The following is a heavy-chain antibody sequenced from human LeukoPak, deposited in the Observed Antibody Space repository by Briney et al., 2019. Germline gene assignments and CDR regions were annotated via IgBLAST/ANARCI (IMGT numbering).Heavy chain of an antibody. CDR1: GYTFTSYD. D-gene: IGHD3-10*01. J-gene: IGHJ4*02. V-gene: IGHV1-8*01. CDR3: ARTYGSGSYVDY. Sequence: ASVKVSCKASGYTFTSYDINWVRQATGQGLEWMGWMNPNSGNTAYAQKFQGRVTMTRDTSISTAYMELSRLRSDDTAVYYCARTYGSGSYVDYWGQGTLVTVSS. CDR2: MNPNSGNT.